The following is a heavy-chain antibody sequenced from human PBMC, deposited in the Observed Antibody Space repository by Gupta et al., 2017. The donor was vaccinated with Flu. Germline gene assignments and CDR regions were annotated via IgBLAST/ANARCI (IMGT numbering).Heavy chain of an antibody. V-gene: IGHV3-66*02. D-gene: IGHD6-25*01. J-gene: IGHJ6*02. CDR2: MSSGGGT. CDR1: GFTVSSNY. Sequence: EVQLVDSGGDLVQPGGPLRLSCAASGFTVSSNYMSWVRQAPGKGLEWVSLMSSGGGTYYADSVKGRFTISRDNSKNTLFLQMNSLRAEDTAVYYCTRAPGSATHYYYYGMDVWGQGTTVTVSS. CDR3: TRAPGSATHYYYYGMDV.